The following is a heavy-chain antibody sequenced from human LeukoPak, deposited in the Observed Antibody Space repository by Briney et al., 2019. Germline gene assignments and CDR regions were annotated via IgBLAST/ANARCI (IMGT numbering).Heavy chain of an antibody. Sequence: PSETLSLTCAVYGGSFSGYYWSWIRQPPGKGLEWIGEINHSGSANYYPSLKSRDTVSVAASKNQFSLKRSSVTVADTAGYYCARGQWLDNYWGQGTLVTVSS. CDR2: INHSGSA. J-gene: IGHJ4*02. CDR3: ARGQWLDNY. CDR1: GGSFSGYY. D-gene: IGHD6-19*01. V-gene: IGHV4-34*01.